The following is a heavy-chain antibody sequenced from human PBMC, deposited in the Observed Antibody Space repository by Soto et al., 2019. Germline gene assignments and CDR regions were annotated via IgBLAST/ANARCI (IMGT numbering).Heavy chain of an antibody. J-gene: IGHJ4*02. D-gene: IGHD3-10*01. V-gene: IGHV3-21*01. CDR2: ISSSSSYI. Sequence: VSLRLSCAASGFTFSSYSMNWVRQAPGKGLEWVSSISSSSSYIYYADSVKGRFTISRDNAKNSLYLQMNSLRAEDTAVYYCARAPITMVRGAPPGGFDYWGQGTLVTVSS. CDR3: ARAPITMVRGAPPGGFDY. CDR1: GFTFSSYS.